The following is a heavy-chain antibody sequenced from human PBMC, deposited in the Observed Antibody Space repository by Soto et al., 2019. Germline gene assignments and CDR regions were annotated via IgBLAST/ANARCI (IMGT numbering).Heavy chain of an antibody. J-gene: IGHJ1*01. CDR3: ARGSRHGYDILTGYYKGYEYFQH. CDR2: ISSSTSYI. V-gene: IGHV3-21*01. CDR1: GFTFSSYS. D-gene: IGHD3-9*01. Sequence: EVQLVESGGGLVKPGGSLRLSCAASGFTFSSYSMNWVRQAPGKGLEWVSSISSSTSYIYYADSVKGRVTISRDNAKNSLYLQMNSLRAEDTALYYCARGSRHGYDILTGYYKGYEYFQHWGQGTLVTVSS.